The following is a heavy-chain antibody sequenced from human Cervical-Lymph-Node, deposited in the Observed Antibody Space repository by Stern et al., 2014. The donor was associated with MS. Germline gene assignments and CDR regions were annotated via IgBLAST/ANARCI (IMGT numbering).Heavy chain of an antibody. D-gene: IGHD3-16*01. CDR1: GYSFISNY. J-gene: IGHJ4*02. Sequence: QVQLVQSEAEVKKPGASGKLSCRTSGYSFISNYIHWLRQAPGQGPEWMGLINPSTGSTNYAQKLQGTVRMTRDTSTSTVYLELSSLKSEDTAVYYCARDRKRTYDFDFWGQGTLVTVSS. CDR3: ARDRKRTYDFDF. V-gene: IGHV1-46*04. CDR2: INPSTGST.